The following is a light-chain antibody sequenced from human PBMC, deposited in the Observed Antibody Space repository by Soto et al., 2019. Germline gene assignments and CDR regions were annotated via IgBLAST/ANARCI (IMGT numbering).Light chain of an antibody. J-gene: IGKJ4*01. Sequence: AIRMTQSPSSFSASTGDRVTITCRASQGISSYLAWYQQKPGKAPKLLIYAASTLQSVVPSRFSGSGSGKDFTLTISCLQSEDFATYYCQQYYSYPLTFGGGTKVEIK. V-gene: IGKV1-8*01. CDR2: AAS. CDR1: QGISSY. CDR3: QQYYSYPLT.